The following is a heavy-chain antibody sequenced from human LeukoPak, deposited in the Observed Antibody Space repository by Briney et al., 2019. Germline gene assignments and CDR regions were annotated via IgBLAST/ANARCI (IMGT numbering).Heavy chain of an antibody. CDR3: AKSITVTTYYSYGMDV. CDR2: TSGSGGST. J-gene: IGHJ6*02. Sequence: GGSLRLSCAVSGFTLSSYAMSWVRQTPGKGLEWVSATSGSGGSTYSADPVKGRFTISRDISKNTLYLQMNSLRAEDTAVYYCAKSITVTTYYSYGMDVWGQGTTVTVSS. D-gene: IGHD4-17*01. CDR1: GFTLSSYA. V-gene: IGHV3-23*01.